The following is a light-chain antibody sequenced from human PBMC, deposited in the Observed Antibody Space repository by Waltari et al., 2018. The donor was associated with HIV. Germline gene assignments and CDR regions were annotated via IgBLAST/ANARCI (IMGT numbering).Light chain of an antibody. CDR2: DVN. CDR1: SSDVGSYAY. Sequence: QSALTQPASVSGSPGQSITISCTGTSSDVGSYAYVSWYQQHPDKAPKLMIYDVNKRPSGVSDRFSGSKSGNTASLTISGLQAEDEADYYCCSYAGSSTFVFGGGTSLTVL. V-gene: IGLV2-23*02. CDR3: CSYAGSSTFV. J-gene: IGLJ3*02.